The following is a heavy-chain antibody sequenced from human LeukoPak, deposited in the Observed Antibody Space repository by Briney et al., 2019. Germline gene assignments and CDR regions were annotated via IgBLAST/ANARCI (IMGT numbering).Heavy chain of an antibody. D-gene: IGHD3-10*01. CDR3: ARYVVYGSGKYYFDY. CDR2: INYSGST. V-gene: IGHV4-39*01. J-gene: IGHJ4*02. Sequence: SETLSLTCTASGGSVSSTTYYWSWIRQPPGKGLEWIASINYSGSTYYNPSLKSRVTISVDTSENQFSLKLSSVTAADTAVYYCARYVVYGSGKYYFDYWGQGTLVTASS. CDR1: GGSVSSTTYY.